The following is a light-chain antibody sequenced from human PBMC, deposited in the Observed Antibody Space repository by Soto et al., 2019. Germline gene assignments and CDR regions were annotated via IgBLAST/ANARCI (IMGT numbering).Light chain of an antibody. CDR2: DVS. CDR1: SSDVGGYKY. J-gene: IGLJ2*01. V-gene: IGLV2-14*01. CDR3: SSYTSSSTLL. Sequence: QSALTQPASVSGSPGQSVTISCTGTSSDVGGYKYVSWYQQHPGKAPKLLIHDVSNRPSGVSNRFSGSKSGNTASLTISGLQAEDEADYYCSSYTSSSTLLFGGGTKVTVL.